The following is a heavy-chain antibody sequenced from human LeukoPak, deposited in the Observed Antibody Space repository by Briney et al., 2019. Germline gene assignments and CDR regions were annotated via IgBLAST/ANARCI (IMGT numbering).Heavy chain of an antibody. CDR1: GDSVSSNRAS. CDR3: SRSDGASDFDY. CDR2: TYYRSKWYN. V-gene: IGHV6-1*01. Sequence: SQTLSLTCAISGDSVSSNRASWTWIRQSPSRGLEWLGRTYYRSKWYNDYAVSLKSRISINPDTSKNQFSLQLNSVTPEDTAVYYCSRSDGASDFDYWAREPWSPSPQ. D-gene: IGHD5-24*01. J-gene: IGHJ4*02.